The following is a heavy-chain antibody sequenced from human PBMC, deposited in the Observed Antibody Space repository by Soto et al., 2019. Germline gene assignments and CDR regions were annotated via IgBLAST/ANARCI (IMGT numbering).Heavy chain of an antibody. V-gene: IGHV3-33*01. CDR1: GFTFSSYG. Sequence: GGSLRLSCAASGFTFSSYGMHWVRQAPGKGLEWVAVIWYDGSNKYYADSVKGRFTISRDNSKNTLYLQMNSLRAEDTAVYYCARPDEKYSSGWTTPLFDYWGQGTLVTVSS. CDR3: ARPDEKYSSGWTTPLFDY. CDR2: IWYDGSNK. D-gene: IGHD6-19*01. J-gene: IGHJ4*02.